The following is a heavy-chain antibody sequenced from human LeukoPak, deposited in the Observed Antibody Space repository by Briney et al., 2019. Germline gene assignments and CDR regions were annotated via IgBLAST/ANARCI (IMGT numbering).Heavy chain of an antibody. CDR1: GYTFTSYG. CDR3: ARVPAAVDAFDI. D-gene: IGHD6-13*01. CDR2: ISAYNGNT. Sequence: ASVKVSCKASGYTFTSYGISWVRQAPGQGLEWMVWISAYNGNTNYAQKLHGRVTMTTDTSTSTAYMELRSLRSDDTAVYYCARVPAAVDAFDIWGQGTMVTVSS. V-gene: IGHV1-18*01. J-gene: IGHJ3*02.